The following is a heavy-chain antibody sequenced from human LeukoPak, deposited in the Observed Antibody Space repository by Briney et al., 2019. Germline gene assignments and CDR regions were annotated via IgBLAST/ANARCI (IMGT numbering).Heavy chain of an antibody. CDR3: TRDSAAYAPYFYYYMDV. CDR2: TSSGSGTI. J-gene: IGHJ6*03. CDR1: GVASSSYS. V-gene: IGHV3-48*04. Sequence: PGGSTRLSCVASGVASSSYSMGWVRQAPGGGLEWGSYTSSGSGTIYYADSVQGRFTISSDNAKNSLYLQMNSLRAEDTAVYYCTRDSAAYAPYFYYYMDVWGKGTTVTVSS. D-gene: IGHD2-2*01.